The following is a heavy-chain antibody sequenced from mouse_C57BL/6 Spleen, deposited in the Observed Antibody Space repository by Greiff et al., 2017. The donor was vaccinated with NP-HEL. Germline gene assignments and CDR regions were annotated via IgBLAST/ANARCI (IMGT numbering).Heavy chain of an antibody. J-gene: IGHJ2*01. CDR1: GFTFSSYG. V-gene: IGHV5-6*02. Sequence: DVMLVESGGDLVKPGGSLKLSCAASGFTFSSYGMSWVRQTPDKRLEWVATISSGGSYTYYPDSVKGRFTISRDNAKNTLYLQMSSLKSEDTAMYYCARQSNWYFDYWGQGTTLTVSS. CDR2: ISSGGSYT. D-gene: IGHD4-1*01. CDR3: ARQSNWYFDY.